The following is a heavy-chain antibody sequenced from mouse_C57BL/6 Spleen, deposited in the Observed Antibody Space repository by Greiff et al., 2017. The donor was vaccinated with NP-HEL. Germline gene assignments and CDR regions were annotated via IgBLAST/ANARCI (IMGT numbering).Heavy chain of an antibody. CDR2: ISDGGSYT. D-gene: IGHD1-1*01. Sequence: EVQLVESGGGLVKPGGSLKLSCAASGFTFSSYAMSWVRQTPEKRLEWVATISDGGSYTYYPENVKGRFTISRDNAKNNLYLHMRHMKSEGTAMYYCARTNYGGSSSHYYAMDYWGQGTSVTVSS. CDR1: GFTFSSYA. J-gene: IGHJ4*01. CDR3: ARTNYGGSSSHYYAMDY. V-gene: IGHV5-4*01.